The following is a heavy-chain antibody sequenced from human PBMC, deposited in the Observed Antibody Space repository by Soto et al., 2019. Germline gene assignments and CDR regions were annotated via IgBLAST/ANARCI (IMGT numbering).Heavy chain of an antibody. Sequence: SSQTLSLTCAVSGGSISSRNWWRWVRQPPGKGLEWIGEIYHSGSTNYNPSLKSRVTISVDKSKNQFSLKLSSVTAADTAVYYCARGDYDSSGYYPQWGQGTLVTVSS. V-gene: IGHV4-4*02. CDR3: ARGDYDSSGYYPQ. D-gene: IGHD3-22*01. J-gene: IGHJ4*02. CDR2: IYHSGST. CDR1: GGSISSRNW.